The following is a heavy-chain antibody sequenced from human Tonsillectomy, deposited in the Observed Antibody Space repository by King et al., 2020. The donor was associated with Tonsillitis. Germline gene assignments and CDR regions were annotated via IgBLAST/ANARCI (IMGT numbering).Heavy chain of an antibody. D-gene: IGHD3-16*02. CDR3: AKGAYYDYVWGSYRYNDAFDI. CDR1: GFTXSXYA. J-gene: IGHJ3*02. V-gene: IGHV3-23*04. CDR2: XXGXGXXX. Sequence: VQLVESGGGXVQPXGSLRLXXAASGFTXSXYAXSXVXXAPXKGXEXVXXXXGXGXXXYXXXSVKXRFTISRDXSKNTLYLQMNXRXAEXTAVYYCAKGAYYDYVWGSYRYNDAFDIWGQGTMVTVSS.